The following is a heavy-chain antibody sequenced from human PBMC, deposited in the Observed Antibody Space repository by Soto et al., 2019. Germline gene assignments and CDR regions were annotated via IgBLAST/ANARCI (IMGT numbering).Heavy chain of an antibody. CDR3: ARGRDNWNEASSWFDP. V-gene: IGHV1-8*01. D-gene: IGHD1-20*01. J-gene: IGHJ5*02. CDR1: GYTFTSYD. CDR2: MNPNSGNT. Sequence: GASVQVSCKASGYTFTSYDINWVRQATGQGLEWMGWMNPNSGNTGYAQKFQGRVTMTRNTSISTAYMELSSLRSEDTAVYYCARGRDNWNEASSWFDPWGQGTLVTVSS.